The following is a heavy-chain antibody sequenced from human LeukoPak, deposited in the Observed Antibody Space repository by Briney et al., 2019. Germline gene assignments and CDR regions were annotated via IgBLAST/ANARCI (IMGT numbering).Heavy chain of an antibody. Sequence: SETLSLTCTVSGGSIGSYYWSWIRQPPGKGLEWIGYIYYSGSTNYNPSLKSRVTISVDTSKNQFSLKLSSVTAADTAVYYCARGANYVYFDYWGQGTLVTVSS. CDR2: IYYSGST. J-gene: IGHJ4*02. CDR1: GGSIGSYY. D-gene: IGHD3-16*01. CDR3: ARGANYVYFDY. V-gene: IGHV4-59*08.